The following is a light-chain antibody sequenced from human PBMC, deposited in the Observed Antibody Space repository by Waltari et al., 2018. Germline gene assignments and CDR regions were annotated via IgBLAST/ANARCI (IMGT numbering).Light chain of an antibody. CDR2: RNK. CDR1: TSNIGRNY. CDR3: ATWDGSLTAWV. V-gene: IGLV1-47*01. Sequence: QSVLTQPPSASGTPGQRVTISCSGSTSNIGRNYVYWYQQFPGTAPKLLVYRNKERPAGVPARISGSKSGTSAPLAISGLRSEDEADYYCATWDGSLTAWVFGGGTKVTVL. J-gene: IGLJ3*02.